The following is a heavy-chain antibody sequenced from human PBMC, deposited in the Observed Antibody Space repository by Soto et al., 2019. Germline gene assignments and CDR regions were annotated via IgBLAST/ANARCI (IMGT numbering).Heavy chain of an antibody. CDR1: GFTFDDYG. J-gene: IGHJ5*02. D-gene: IGHD6-19*01. V-gene: IGHV3-20*04. CDR2: INWNGGST. Sequence: EVQLVESGGGVVRPGGSLRLSCAASGFTFDDYGMSWVRQAPGKGLEWVSGINWNGGSTGYADSVKGRFTIYRGNAKNSLYLQMNSLRAEDTALYYCARDKSSGWYVSRFEPWGQGTMVTVSS. CDR3: ARDKSSGWYVSRFEP.